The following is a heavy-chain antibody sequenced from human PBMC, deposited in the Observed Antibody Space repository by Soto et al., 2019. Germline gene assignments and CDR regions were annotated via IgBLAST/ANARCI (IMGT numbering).Heavy chain of an antibody. Sequence: GWSLRLSCAASGFTFSSSAMTWVRQTPGKGLEWVSSIDSAFAAYYSDSLKGHFTISRDNSKNTVYLQMNSLRADDTAVYYCAKDQWQLMHWGRGTLVTVSS. J-gene: IGHJ4*01. D-gene: IGHD6-19*01. CDR3: AKDQWQLMH. V-gene: IGHV3-23*05. CDR2: IDSAFAA. CDR1: GFTFSSSA.